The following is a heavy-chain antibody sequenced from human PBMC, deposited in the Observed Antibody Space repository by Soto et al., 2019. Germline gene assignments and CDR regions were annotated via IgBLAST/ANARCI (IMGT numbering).Heavy chain of an antibody. J-gene: IGHJ4*02. CDR2: IDIAGSTT. CDR3: ARDQTVAGPTTFDY. D-gene: IGHD6-19*01. V-gene: IGHV3-74*01. Sequence: GGSLRLSCAASGFTFSSYWMHWVRQTPGKGLVWVSRIDIAGSTTTYADSVKGRFTISRDNAKNTLYLQMNSLRAEDTAVYYCARDQTVAGPTTFDYCGQGTLVTVSS. CDR1: GFTFSSYW.